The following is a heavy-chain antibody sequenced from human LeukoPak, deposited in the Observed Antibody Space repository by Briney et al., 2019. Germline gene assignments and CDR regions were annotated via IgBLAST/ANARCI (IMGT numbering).Heavy chain of an antibody. CDR3: ARVPVGDYGGGVDY. D-gene: IGHD4-23*01. CDR1: GGSISSSNW. Sequence: SETLSLTCAVSGGSISSSNWWSWVRQPPGKGLEWIGEIYHSGSTNYNPSLKSRVTISVDKSKNQFSLKLSSVTAADTAVYYCARVPVGDYGGGVDYWGQGTLVTVSS. CDR2: IYHSGST. J-gene: IGHJ4*02. V-gene: IGHV4-4*02.